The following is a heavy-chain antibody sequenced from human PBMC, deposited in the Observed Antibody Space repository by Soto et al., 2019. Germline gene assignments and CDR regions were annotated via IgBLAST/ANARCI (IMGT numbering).Heavy chain of an antibody. CDR1: GFTFSSYW. D-gene: IGHD3-22*01. CDR3: ARVTDYYESSGYFDY. J-gene: IGHJ4*02. CDR2: IKQDGSEK. Sequence: EVQLVESGGGLVQPGGSLRLSCAASGFTFSSYWMSWVRQAPGKGLEWVANIKQDGSEKYYVDSVKGRSTISRDNAKNSLNLQMNSLRAEDTAVYYCARVTDYYESSGYFDYWGQGTLVTVSS. V-gene: IGHV3-7*01.